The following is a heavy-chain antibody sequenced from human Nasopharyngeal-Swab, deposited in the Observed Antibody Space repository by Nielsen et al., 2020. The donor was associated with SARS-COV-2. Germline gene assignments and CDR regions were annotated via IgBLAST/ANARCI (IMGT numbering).Heavy chain of an antibody. CDR2: INHSGST. J-gene: IGHJ6*02. Sequence: SETLSLTCAVYGGSFSGYYWSWIRQPPGKGLEWIGEINHSGSTNYNPSLKSRVTISVDTSKNQFSLKLSSVTAADTAVYYCARWVLGGGMDVWGQGTTVTVSS. D-gene: IGHD2-8*01. V-gene: IGHV4-34*01. CDR3: ARWVLGGGMDV. CDR1: GGSFSGYY.